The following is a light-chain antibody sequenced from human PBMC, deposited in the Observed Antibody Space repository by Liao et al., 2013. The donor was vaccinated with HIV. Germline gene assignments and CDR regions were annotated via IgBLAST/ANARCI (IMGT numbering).Light chain of an antibody. J-gene: IGLJ2*01. CDR1: RLGNKW. V-gene: IGLV3-1*01. Sequence: SYELTQPPSVSVSPGQTANITCSGQRLGNKWTSWYQQRPGQSPILVIYDDMKRPSGIPERFSASKSGNTATLIISRVEAGDEAVYYCQVWGSSTDPVVFGGGTKLTVL. CDR3: QVWGSSTDPVV. CDR2: DDM.